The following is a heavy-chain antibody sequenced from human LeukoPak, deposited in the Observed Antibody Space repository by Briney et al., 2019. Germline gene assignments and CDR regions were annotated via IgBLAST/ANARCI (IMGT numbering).Heavy chain of an antibody. CDR2: ITGGGQT. CDR1: GFTLSNYA. V-gene: IGHV3-23*01. CDR3: AKEVERHLDLQY. J-gene: IGHJ4*02. D-gene: IGHD4-11*01. Sequence: GGSLRLSCAASGFTLSNYAISWVRQTAGKGLEWVSSITGGGQTFYADSVKGRFTTSRDNSKDTLFLQMSSLRAEDTAKYYCAKEVERHLDLQYWGQGTLVTVSS.